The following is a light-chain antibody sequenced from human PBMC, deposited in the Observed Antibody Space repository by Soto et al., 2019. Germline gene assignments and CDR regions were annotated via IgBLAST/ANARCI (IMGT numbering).Light chain of an antibody. CDR1: QSVSRW. CDR3: QQFNSKVWT. CDR2: EAS. J-gene: IGKJ1*01. V-gene: IGKV1-5*01. Sequence: DLQMTQSPSTLSASVGDTVTITCRASQSVSRWLNWYQQKPGKAPRLLIYEASNLESGVPMRFSGSGSGTEFVLTITSLQPADPATYYCQQFNSKVWTFGQGTRVEI.